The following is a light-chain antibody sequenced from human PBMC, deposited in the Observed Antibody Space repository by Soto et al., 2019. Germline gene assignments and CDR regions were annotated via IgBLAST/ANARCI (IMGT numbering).Light chain of an antibody. CDR3: QQYGSSLIT. V-gene: IGKV3-20*01. J-gene: IGKJ5*01. CDR1: QSVSSNY. CDR2: GAS. Sequence: EIVMAQSPATLSLSPGERATLSCRASQSVSSNYLAWYQQKPGQAHRLLIYGASSRATGIQDRFSGSGSGTDFTLTISRLEPEDFAVYYCQQYGSSLITFGQGTRLEIK.